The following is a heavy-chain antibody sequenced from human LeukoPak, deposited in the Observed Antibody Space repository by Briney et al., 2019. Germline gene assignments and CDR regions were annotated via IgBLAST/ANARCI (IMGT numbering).Heavy chain of an antibody. CDR2: MNPDSGNT. J-gene: IGHJ2*01. V-gene: IGHV1-8*01. CDR1: GYTFTNYD. Sequence: ASVKVSCKASGYTFTNYDINWLRQATGQGLEWMGWMNPDSGNTGYALKFQGRVTMTRNSSISTAYMELSSLRSEDTAVYYCARFATYYETGGSHHWYLDLWGRGTLVTVSS. D-gene: IGHD2-8*02. CDR3: ARFATYYETGGSHHWYLDL.